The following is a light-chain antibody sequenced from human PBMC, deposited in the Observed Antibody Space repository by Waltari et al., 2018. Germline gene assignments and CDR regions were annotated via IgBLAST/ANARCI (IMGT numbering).Light chain of an antibody. J-gene: IGKJ1*01. Sequence: IVLTQSPGTLSLSPGERATLSCRASQSVGGNYLAWYQQQPGQAPRLLIYDASSRATGIPDRFSGGGSGTDFTLTISRLEPEDFAVYYCQQYDRSPKTFGQGTQVEIK. CDR3: QQYDRSPKT. CDR1: QSVGGNY. V-gene: IGKV3-20*01. CDR2: DAS.